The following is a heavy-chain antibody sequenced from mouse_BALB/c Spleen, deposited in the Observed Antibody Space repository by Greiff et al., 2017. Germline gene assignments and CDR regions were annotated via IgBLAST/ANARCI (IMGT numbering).Heavy chain of an antibody. CDR2: ISYSGST. D-gene: IGHD2-4*01. Sequence: EVQLQESGPSLVKPSQTLSLTCSVTGDSITSCYWNWIRKFPGNKLEYMGYISYSGSTYYNPSLKSRISITRDTSKNQYYLQLNSVTTEDTATYYCARSTMITSWFAYWGQGTLVTVAA. CDR3: ARSTMITSWFAY. CDR1: GDSITSCY. V-gene: IGHV3-8*02. J-gene: IGHJ3*01.